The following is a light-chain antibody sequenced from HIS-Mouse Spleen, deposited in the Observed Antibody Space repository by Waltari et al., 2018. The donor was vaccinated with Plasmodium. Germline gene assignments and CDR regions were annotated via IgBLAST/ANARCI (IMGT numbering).Light chain of an antibody. CDR3: QQYNNWPPYT. CDR2: GAS. J-gene: IGKJ2*01. V-gene: IGKV3-15*01. CDR1: QSVSSN. Sequence: EIVMTQSPATLSVSPGERATLSCRASQSVSSNLAGYQQKPGQAPRLLIYGASTRATGIAARFSGSGSGTEFTLTISSMQSEDFAVYYCQQYNNWPPYTFGQGTKLEIK.